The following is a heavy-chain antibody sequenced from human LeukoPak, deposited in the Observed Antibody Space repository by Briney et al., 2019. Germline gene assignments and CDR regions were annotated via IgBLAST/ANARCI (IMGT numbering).Heavy chain of an antibody. Sequence: GGTLRLSCAASGFTFSSYGMSWVRQAPGKGLEWVSAISGSGGSTYYADSVKGRFTISRDNSKNTLYLQMNSLRAEDTAVYYCAKGDGDYYYYYYMDVWGKGTTVTISS. V-gene: IGHV3-23*01. D-gene: IGHD4-17*01. CDR3: AKGDGDYYYYYYMDV. CDR1: GFTFSSYG. CDR2: ISGSGGST. J-gene: IGHJ6*03.